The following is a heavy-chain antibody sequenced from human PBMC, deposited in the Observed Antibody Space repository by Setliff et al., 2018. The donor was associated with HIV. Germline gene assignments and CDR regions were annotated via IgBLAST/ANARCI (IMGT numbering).Heavy chain of an antibody. D-gene: IGHD4-17*01. J-gene: IGHJ1*01. V-gene: IGHV1-2*06. CDR3: ARDHGMWDYGGNFLLREYFHH. Sequence: ASVKVSCKASGYTFTGYYMHWVRQAPGQGLEWMGRINPNSGGTNYAQKFQGRVTMTRDTSISTAYMELSRLRSDDTAVYYCARDHGMWDYGGNFLLREYFHHWGQGTLVTVSS. CDR2: INPNSGGT. CDR1: GYTFTGYY.